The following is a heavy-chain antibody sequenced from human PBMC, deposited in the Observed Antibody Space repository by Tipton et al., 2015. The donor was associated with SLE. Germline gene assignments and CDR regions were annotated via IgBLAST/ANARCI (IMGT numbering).Heavy chain of an antibody. Sequence: SLRLSCVASGFTFSGYAVNWVRQAPGEGLEWVSIIYGGGHSTKYADSVRGRFTISRDNSKNRLYLQMNSLRGEDTAVYYCARNAYSSSWYFDYWGRGTLVTVSS. CDR1: GFTFSGYA. J-gene: IGHJ4*02. CDR2: IYGGGHST. CDR3: ARNAYSSSWYFDY. D-gene: IGHD6-13*01. V-gene: IGHV3-23*03.